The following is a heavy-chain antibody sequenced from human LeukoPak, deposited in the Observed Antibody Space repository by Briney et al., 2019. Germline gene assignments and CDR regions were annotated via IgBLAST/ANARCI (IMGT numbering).Heavy chain of an antibody. Sequence: GGSLRLSCAASGFTFSSYSMNWVRQAPGKGLEWVSSISSSSSYIYYADSVKGRFTISRDNAKNSLYLQMNSLRAEDTAVYYCARDLMAGMVGFDYWGQGTLVTVSS. V-gene: IGHV3-21*01. CDR1: GFTFSSYS. J-gene: IGHJ4*02. CDR3: ARDLMAGMVGFDY. D-gene: IGHD6-19*01. CDR2: ISSSSSYI.